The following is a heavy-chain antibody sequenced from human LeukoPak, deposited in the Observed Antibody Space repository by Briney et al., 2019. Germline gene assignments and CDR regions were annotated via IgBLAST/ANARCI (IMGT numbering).Heavy chain of an antibody. CDR2: IKQDGSET. CDR1: RFTLSNYW. V-gene: IGHV3-7*01. CDR3: ARQRGSGCLDY. Sequence: PGGSLRLSCAASRFTLSNYWMSWVRQAPGKGLEWVANIKQDGSETYYVDSVKGRFTISRDNAKNSLSLQMNSLRAEDTAVYYSARQRGSGCLDYWGQGTLVTVSS. J-gene: IGHJ4*02. D-gene: IGHD6-19*01.